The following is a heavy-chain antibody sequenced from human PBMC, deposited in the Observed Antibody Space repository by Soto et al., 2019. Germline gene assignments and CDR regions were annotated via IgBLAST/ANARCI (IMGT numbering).Heavy chain of an antibody. Sequence: SETLTPTFDVSCGSISSSGYSWTWIRQSPVKVLEWIGNIYYSGNTYYNPSLKGRLIISIDTSKNQFSLKVGSVTAADTAVYYCASSSLYGMDVWGQGTTVTVS. CDR2: IYYSGNT. CDR3: ASSSLYGMDV. V-gene: IGHV4-30-2*05. CDR1: CGSISSSGYS. J-gene: IGHJ6*02.